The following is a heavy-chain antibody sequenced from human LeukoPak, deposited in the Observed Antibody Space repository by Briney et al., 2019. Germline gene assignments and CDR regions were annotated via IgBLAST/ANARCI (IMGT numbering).Heavy chain of an antibody. CDR3: ARADEYSSSYLYFDY. CDR1: GYTFTSYG. CDR2: ISAYNGNT. V-gene: IGHV1-18*01. D-gene: IGHD6-6*01. Sequence: WASVKVSCKASGYTFTSYGISWVRQAPGQGLEWMGWISAYNGNTNYAQKLQGRVTMTTDTSTSTAYMELRSLRSDDTAVYHCARADEYSSSYLYFDYWGQGTLVTVSS. J-gene: IGHJ4*02.